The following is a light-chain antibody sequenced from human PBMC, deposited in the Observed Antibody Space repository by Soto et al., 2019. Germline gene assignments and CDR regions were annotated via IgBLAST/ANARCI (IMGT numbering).Light chain of an antibody. CDR1: QSISVW. Sequence: SQSPATLSASAGDRVTITCRASQSISVWLAWYQQKAGKAPNLLIYKASSLESGVPSRFSGSGSGTEFTLTISSLQPDDLATYYCQQYNNYFWAFAQGTKV. CDR2: KAS. CDR3: QQYNNYFWA. J-gene: IGKJ1*01. V-gene: IGKV1-5*03.